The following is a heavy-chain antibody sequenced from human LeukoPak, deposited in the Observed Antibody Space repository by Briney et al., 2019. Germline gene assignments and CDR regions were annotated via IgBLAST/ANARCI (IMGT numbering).Heavy chain of an antibody. CDR2: IYPDDSDT. D-gene: IGHD3/OR15-3a*01. CDR1: GYSFTTYW. J-gene: IGHJ5*02. V-gene: IGHV5-51*01. CDR3: ARQRGASGTVTWFDT. Sequence: GESLKISCETSGYSFTTYWIGWVRPSPGTGAEWVGAIYPDDSDTRYSPSFQGQVAISADRSIRTVYLKWNSLKASDTAMYYCARQRGASGTVTWFDTWGQGTLVTVSS.